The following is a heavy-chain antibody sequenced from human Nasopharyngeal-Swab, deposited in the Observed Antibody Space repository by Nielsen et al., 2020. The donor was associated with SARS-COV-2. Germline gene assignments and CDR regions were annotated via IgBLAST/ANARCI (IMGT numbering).Heavy chain of an antibody. V-gene: IGHV3-7*03. CDR1: GFTFRRFF. J-gene: IGHJ5*02. CDR2: IKEDGSEA. Sequence: GESLKLSCAASGFTFRRFFMNWVRPAPGKGLEWVADIKEDGSEAHYVGSVRGRFTISRDNAENSLYLQMNSLRAEDTAVYYCAKDIRGYYDFSPWGLGTLVTVAS. D-gene: IGHD3-3*01. CDR3: AKDIRGYYDFSP.